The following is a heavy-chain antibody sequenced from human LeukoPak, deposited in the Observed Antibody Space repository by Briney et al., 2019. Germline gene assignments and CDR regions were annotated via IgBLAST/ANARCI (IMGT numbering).Heavy chain of an antibody. J-gene: IGHJ6*03. CDR2: IRYDGSNK. Sequence: GGSLRLSCAASGFTFSSYGMHWVRQAPGKGLEWVAFIRYDGSNKYYADSVKGRFTISRDNSKNTLYLQMNSLRAEDTAVYYCAKDPSPGTWIQLWLVSYMDVWGKGTTVTISS. CDR1: GFTFSSYG. V-gene: IGHV3-30*02. D-gene: IGHD5-18*01. CDR3: AKDPSPGTWIQLWLVSYMDV.